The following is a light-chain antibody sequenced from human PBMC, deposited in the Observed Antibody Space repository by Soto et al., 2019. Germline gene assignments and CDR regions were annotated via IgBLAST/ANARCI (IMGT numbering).Light chain of an antibody. J-gene: IGKJ2*01. CDR3: MQTLQTPYT. V-gene: IGKV2-28*01. Sequence: DIVMTQSPLSLPVTPGEPASISCRSSQSLLHSNGYNYLDWYLQKPGQSPQLLICLGSNRASGVPDRFSGSGSGTDFTLKLSRVEAEDVGVYYCMQTLQTPYTFGQGTKLEIE. CDR1: QSLLHSNGYNY. CDR2: LGS.